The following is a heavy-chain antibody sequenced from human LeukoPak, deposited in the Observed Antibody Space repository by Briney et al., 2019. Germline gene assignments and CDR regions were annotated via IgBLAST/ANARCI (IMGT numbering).Heavy chain of an antibody. CDR2: ISTSSSYI. Sequence: PGGSLRLSCTASGFTFSSYSMNWVRQAPGKGLEWVSSISTSSSYIYYADSVKGRFTISRDNSKNTLYLQMNSLRAEDTAVYYCARDGAYCGGDCYFDYWGQGTLVTVSS. CDR1: GFTFSSYS. D-gene: IGHD2-21*02. CDR3: ARDGAYCGGDCYFDY. V-gene: IGHV3-21*01. J-gene: IGHJ4*02.